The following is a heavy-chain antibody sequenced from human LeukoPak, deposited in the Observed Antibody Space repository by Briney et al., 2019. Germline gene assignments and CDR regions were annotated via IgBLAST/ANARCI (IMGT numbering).Heavy chain of an antibody. D-gene: IGHD2-15*01. CDR3: ARALVVVAAPFDY. CDR2: IIPIFGTA. V-gene: IGHV1-69*13. CDR1: GGTFSSYA. J-gene: IGHJ4*02. Sequence: ASVKVSCKASGGTFSSYAISWVRQAPGRGLEWMGGIIPIFGTANYAQKFQGRVTITADESTSTAYMELSSLRSEDTAVYYCARALVVVAAPFDYWGQGTLVTVSS.